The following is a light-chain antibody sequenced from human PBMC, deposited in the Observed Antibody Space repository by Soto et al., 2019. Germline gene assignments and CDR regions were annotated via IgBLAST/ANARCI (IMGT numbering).Light chain of an antibody. V-gene: IGLV2-14*01. CDR1: SSEVGGYNY. J-gene: IGLJ2*01. CDR3: RSYTSRSTVV. Sequence: QSVLTQPASVSGSPGQSITISCTGASSEVGGYNYVSWYQQHPGKAPKLMIYDVSNRPSGVSNRFSGSKSGNTASLTSSGLQAEDAADYYCRSYTSRSTVVFGGGTKVTVL. CDR2: DVS.